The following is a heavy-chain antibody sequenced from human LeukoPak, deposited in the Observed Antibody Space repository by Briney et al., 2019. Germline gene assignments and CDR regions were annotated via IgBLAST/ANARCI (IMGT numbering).Heavy chain of an antibody. J-gene: IGHJ4*02. V-gene: IGHV3-30*04. CDR3: ARDAEYYGSGSYLFDY. Sequence: GGSLRLSCAAPGFTFSSYAMHWVRQAPGKGLEGVSVISYDGSNKYYADSVKGRFTISRDNSKNTLYLQMNSLRDEDTAVYYCARDAEYYGSGSYLFDYWGQGTLVTVPS. CDR2: ISYDGSNK. CDR1: GFTFSSYA. D-gene: IGHD3-10*01.